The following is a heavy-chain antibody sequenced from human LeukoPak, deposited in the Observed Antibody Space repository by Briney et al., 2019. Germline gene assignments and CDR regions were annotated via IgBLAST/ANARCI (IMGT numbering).Heavy chain of an antibody. Sequence: PSETLSLTCTVSGGSISSGSYYWSWIRQPAGKGLEWIGRIYTSGSTNYNPSLKSRVTISVDTSKNQFSLKLSSVTAADTAAYYCARAGMDPDRRYSGSYPFDYWGQGTLVTVSS. V-gene: IGHV4-61*02. J-gene: IGHJ4*02. CDR2: IYTSGST. D-gene: IGHD1-26*01. CDR3: ARAGMDPDRRYSGSYPFDY. CDR1: GGSISSGSYY.